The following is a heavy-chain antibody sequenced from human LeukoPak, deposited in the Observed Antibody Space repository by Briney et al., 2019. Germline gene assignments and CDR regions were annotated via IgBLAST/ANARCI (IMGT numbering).Heavy chain of an antibody. CDR2: INPNSGGT. Sequence: GSSVKVSCKASGGTFTGYYMHWMRQAPGQGLEWMGWINPNSGGTNYAQKFQGRVTMTRDTSISTAYMELSRLRSDDTAVYYCARDISDFWSGYLVGDFDYWGQGTLVTVSS. CDR3: ARDISDFWSGYLVGDFDY. CDR1: GGTFTGYY. D-gene: IGHD3-3*01. J-gene: IGHJ4*02. V-gene: IGHV1-2*02.